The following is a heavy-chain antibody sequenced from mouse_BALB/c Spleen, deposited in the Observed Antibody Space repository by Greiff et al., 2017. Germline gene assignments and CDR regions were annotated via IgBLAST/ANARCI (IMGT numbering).Heavy chain of an antibody. CDR3: ARDLGYGKTYWYFDV. V-gene: IGHV2-9*02. D-gene: IGHD2-1*01. Sequence: VHLVESGPGLVAPSQSLSITCTVSGFSLTSYGVHWVRQPPGKGLEWLGVIWAGGSTNYNSALMSRLSISKDNSKSQVFLKMNSLQTDDTAMYYCARDLGYGKTYWYFDVWGAGTTVTVSS. J-gene: IGHJ1*01. CDR1: GFSLTSYG. CDR2: IWAGGST.